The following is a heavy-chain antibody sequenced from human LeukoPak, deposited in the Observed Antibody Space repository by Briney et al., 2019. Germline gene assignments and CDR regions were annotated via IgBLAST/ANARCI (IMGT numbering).Heavy chain of an antibody. CDR1: GYTFTSCG. J-gene: IGHJ4*02. Sequence: ASVKVSCKASGYTFTSCGISWVRQAPGQGLDWMGWIGAYDGNTNYAQKLQGRVTMTTDTSTSTAYMELRSLRSDDTAVYYCARDAFAGAYYYDSSGYPKVDSWGQGTLVTVSS. CDR3: ARDAFAGAYYYDSSGYPKVDS. D-gene: IGHD3-22*01. V-gene: IGHV1-18*01. CDR2: IGAYDGNT.